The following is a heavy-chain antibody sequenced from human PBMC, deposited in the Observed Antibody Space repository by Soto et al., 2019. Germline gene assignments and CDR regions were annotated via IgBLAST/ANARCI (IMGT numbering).Heavy chain of an antibody. CDR1: GGSFSSYY. V-gene: IGHV4-59*01. CDR2: IYYSGST. CDR3: ARGENWFDP. J-gene: IGHJ5*02. Sequence: PSETLSLTCTVSGGSFSSYYWSWIRQPPGKGLEWIGYIYYSGSTNYNPSLKSRVTISVDTFTSTAYMELRSLRSDDTAVYYCARGENWFDPWGQGTLVTVSS.